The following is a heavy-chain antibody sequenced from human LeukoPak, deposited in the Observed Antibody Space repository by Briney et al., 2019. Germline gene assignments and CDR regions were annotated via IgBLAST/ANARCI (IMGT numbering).Heavy chain of an antibody. J-gene: IGHJ5*02. CDR2: VFYSGST. V-gene: IGHV4-59*01. CDR1: GDSISSSY. CDR3: ARELGRALAGHWFDP. D-gene: IGHD6-19*01. Sequence: SETLSLTCTVSGDSISSSYWNWIRQPPGKGLEWIGYVFYSGSTDYSPSLKSRVTISIDTSKNQFSLNLSSVTAADTAVYYCARELGRALAGHWFDPWGQGTLVTVSS.